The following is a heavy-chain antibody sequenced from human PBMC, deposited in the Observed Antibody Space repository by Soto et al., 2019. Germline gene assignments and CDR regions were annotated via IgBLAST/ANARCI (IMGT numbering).Heavy chain of an antibody. J-gene: IGHJ4*02. V-gene: IGHV4-4*02. D-gene: IGHD1-26*01. CDR3: ARDDAVGAKVY. CDR2: IYHSGST. CDR1: GGSISSSNW. Sequence: LSLTCAVSGGSISSSNWWSWVRQPPGKGLEWIGEIYHSGSTNYNPSLKSRATISVDKSKNQFSLKLSSVTAADTAVYYCARDDAVGAKVYWGQGTLVTVSS.